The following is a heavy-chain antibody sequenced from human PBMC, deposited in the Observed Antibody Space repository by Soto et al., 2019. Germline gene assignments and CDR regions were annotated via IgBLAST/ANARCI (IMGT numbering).Heavy chain of an antibody. V-gene: IGHV3-23*01. Sequence: GGSLRLSCAASGFTFSSYAMSWVRQAPGKGLEWVSAISGSGGSTYYADSVKGRFTISRDNSKNTLYLQMNSLRAEDTAVYYCAKVRVVVAAIYHNRGRWYFDLWGRGTLVTASS. D-gene: IGHD2-15*01. CDR3: AKVRVVVAAIYHNRGRWYFDL. J-gene: IGHJ2*01. CDR1: GFTFSSYA. CDR2: ISGSGGST.